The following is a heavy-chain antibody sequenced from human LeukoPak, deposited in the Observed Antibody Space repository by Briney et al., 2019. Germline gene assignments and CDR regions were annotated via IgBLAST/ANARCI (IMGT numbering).Heavy chain of an antibody. V-gene: IGHV3-21*04. CDR3: AKDGGEYYDILTGYYPRLYYMDV. Sequence: GGSLRLSCAASGFTFSRYSMNWVRQAPGKGLEWVSSISKSSSYMYYADSVKGRFTISRDNSKNTLYLQMNSLRAEDTAVYYCAKDGGEYYDILTGYYPRLYYMDVWGKGTTVTISS. D-gene: IGHD3-9*01. CDR1: GFTFSRYS. J-gene: IGHJ6*03. CDR2: ISKSSSYM.